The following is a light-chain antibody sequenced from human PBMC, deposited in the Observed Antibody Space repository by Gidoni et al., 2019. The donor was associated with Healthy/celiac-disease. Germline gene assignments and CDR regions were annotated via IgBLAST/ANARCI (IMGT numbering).Light chain of an antibody. CDR1: SSNIGAGYD. Sequence: QSVLTQPPSVSGAPGQRVPLSCTGSSSNIGAGYDVHWYQQLPGTAPKLLIYGNSNRPSGVPYRFAGSKAGTSASLAITGLQAEDEADYYCQSYDSSLSGSDWVFGGGTKLTVL. V-gene: IGLV1-40*01. CDR2: GNS. CDR3: QSYDSSLSGSDWV. J-gene: IGLJ3*02.